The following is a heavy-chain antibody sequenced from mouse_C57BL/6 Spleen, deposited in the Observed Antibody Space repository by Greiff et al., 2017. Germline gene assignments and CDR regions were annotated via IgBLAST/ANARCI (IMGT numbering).Heavy chain of an antibody. D-gene: IGHD4-1*01. V-gene: IGHV1-26*01. Sequence: EVQLQQSGPELVKPGASVKISCKASGYTFTDYYMNWVKQSHGKSLEWIGDINPNNGGTSYNQKFKGKATLTVDKSSSTAYMELRSLTSEDSAVYSCARLPAGTRAMDYWGQGTSVTVSS. J-gene: IGHJ4*01. CDR2: INPNNGGT. CDR3: ARLPAGTRAMDY. CDR1: GYTFTDYY.